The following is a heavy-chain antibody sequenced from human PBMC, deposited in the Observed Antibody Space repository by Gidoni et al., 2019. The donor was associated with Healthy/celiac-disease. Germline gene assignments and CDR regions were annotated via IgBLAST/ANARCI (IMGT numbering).Heavy chain of an antibody. CDR2: NYYSGST. CDR3: ARRSFGGSTRYCSGGSCYGGGFDY. D-gene: IGHD2-15*01. CDR1: GGSLSSSSYY. Sequence: QLQLQESGPGLMKPSETLSLTCTVPGGSLSSSSYYWGWLRPPPGKGLEWIGSNYYSGSTYYNPSLKSRVTISVDTSKNQFSLKLSSVTAADTAVYYCARRSFGGSTRYCSGGSCYGGGFDYWGQGTLVTVSS. V-gene: IGHV4-39*01. J-gene: IGHJ4*02.